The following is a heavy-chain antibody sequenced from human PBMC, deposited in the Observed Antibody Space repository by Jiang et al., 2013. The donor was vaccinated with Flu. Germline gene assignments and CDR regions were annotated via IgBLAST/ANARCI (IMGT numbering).Heavy chain of an antibody. J-gene: IGHJ4*02. Sequence: VQLLESGGGVVQPGRSLRLSCAASGFTFSSYGMHWVRQAPGKGLEWVAVIWYDGSNKYYADSVKGRFTISRDNSKNTLYLQMNSLRAEDTAVYYCAREAQSIVVVITLDYWGQGTLVTVSS. CDR1: GFTFSSYG. CDR2: IWYDGSNK. V-gene: IGHV3-33*01. CDR3: AREAQSIVVVITLDY. D-gene: IGHD3-22*01.